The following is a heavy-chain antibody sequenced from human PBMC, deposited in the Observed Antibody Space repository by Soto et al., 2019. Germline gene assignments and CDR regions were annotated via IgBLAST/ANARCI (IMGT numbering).Heavy chain of an antibody. J-gene: IGHJ4*02. Sequence: GESLKISCKGSGYSFVSYWIAWVRQMPGKGLEWMGSIYPGDSDTTYSPSIQGQVTISADKSSTTVYLQWNTLRASDTAMYYCAKTDGYEVEYWGQGTQVTVSS. CDR3: AKTDGYEVEY. D-gene: IGHD5-18*01. CDR2: IYPGDSDT. V-gene: IGHV5-51*01. CDR1: GYSFVSYW.